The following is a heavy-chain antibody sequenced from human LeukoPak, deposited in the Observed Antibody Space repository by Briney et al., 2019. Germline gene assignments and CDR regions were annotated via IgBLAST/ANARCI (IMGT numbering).Heavy chain of an antibody. CDR1: GGSISSSSYY. D-gene: IGHD2-15*01. Sequence: SETLSLTCTVSGGSISSSSYYWGWIRQPPGKGLEWIGSIYYSGSTYYNPPLKSRVTISVDTSKNQFSLKLSSVTAADTAVYYCARHPRPNCSGGSCYTEDVSTWGQGTLVTVSS. CDR2: IYYSGST. CDR3: ARHPRPNCSGGSCYTEDVST. J-gene: IGHJ5*02. V-gene: IGHV4-39*01.